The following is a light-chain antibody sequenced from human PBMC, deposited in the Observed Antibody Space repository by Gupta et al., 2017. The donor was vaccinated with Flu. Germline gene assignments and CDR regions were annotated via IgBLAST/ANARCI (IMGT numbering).Light chain of an antibody. Sequence: SYVLTQPPSVSVAPGQSARITCGGDNIGSKPVHWYQQRPGQAPKLVVYDDSDRPSGIPERFSGSNSGNTNTATLTINRVEGGDEADYYCQVWDSRSDQWVFGGGTKLTVL. CDR2: DDS. J-gene: IGLJ3*02. CDR1: NIGSKP. V-gene: IGLV3-21*02. CDR3: QVWDSRSDQWV.